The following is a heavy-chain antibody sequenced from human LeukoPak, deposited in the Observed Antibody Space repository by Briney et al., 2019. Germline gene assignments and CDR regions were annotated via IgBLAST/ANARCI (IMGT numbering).Heavy chain of an antibody. CDR2: IYYSGST. D-gene: IGHD3-22*01. CDR1: GGSISSGDYY. V-gene: IGHV4-30-4*01. Sequence: PSQTLSLTCTVSGGSISSGDYYWSWIRQPPGKGLEWIGYIYYSGSTYYNPSLKSRVTISVDTSKNQFSLKLSSVTAADTAVYYCARAYDSSGYYRKRGSYYFDYWGQGTLVTVSS. J-gene: IGHJ4*02. CDR3: ARAYDSSGYYRKRGSYYFDY.